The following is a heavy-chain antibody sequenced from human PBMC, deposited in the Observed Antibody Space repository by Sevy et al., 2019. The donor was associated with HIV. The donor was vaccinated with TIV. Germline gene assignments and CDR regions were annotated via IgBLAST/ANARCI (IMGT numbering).Heavy chain of an antibody. V-gene: IGHV3-73*01. CDR3: TTYLGYCRSTSCHYYLDN. CDR2: IRMKANSYAT. Sequence: GSLRLSCAASGFTFSGSALHWVRQASGKGLEWVGRIRMKANSYATAYAASVKGRFTISRDDSKNSAYLQMNSLKTEDTAVYYCTTYLGYCRSTSCHYYLDNWGQGTLVTVSS. J-gene: IGHJ4*02. CDR1: GFTFSGSA. D-gene: IGHD2-2*03.